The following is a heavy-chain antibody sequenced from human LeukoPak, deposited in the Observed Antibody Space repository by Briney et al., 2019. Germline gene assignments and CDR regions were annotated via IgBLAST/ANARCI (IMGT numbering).Heavy chain of an antibody. CDR1: GFTFSSYA. Sequence: GGSLRLSCAASGFTFSSYAMSWVRQAPGKGLEWVSAISGSGGGTYYADSVKGRFTISRDNSKNTLYLQMNSLRAEDTAVYYCAKGPPSTYCSSTSCRNYDAFDIWGQGTMVTVSS. CDR2: ISGSGGGT. CDR3: AKGPPSTYCSSTSCRNYDAFDI. D-gene: IGHD2-2*01. V-gene: IGHV3-23*01. J-gene: IGHJ3*02.